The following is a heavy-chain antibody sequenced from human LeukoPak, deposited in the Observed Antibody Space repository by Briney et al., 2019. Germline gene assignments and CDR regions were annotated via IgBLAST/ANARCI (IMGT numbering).Heavy chain of an antibody. CDR2: IYYRGTA. J-gene: IGHJ4*02. Sequence: SETLSLTCTVSGGSISSYYWSWIRQPPGKGQEWIGYIYYRGTAKYNPSLKSRVTISVDTSKNQFSLKLSSVTAADTAVYYCARVPPGASHFDSWGQGTLVPVSS. CDR1: GGSISSYY. D-gene: IGHD1-26*01. CDR3: ARVPPGASHFDS. V-gene: IGHV4-59*01.